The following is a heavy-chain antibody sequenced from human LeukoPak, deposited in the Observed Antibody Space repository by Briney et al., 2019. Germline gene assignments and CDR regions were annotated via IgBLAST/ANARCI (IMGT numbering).Heavy chain of an antibody. J-gene: IGHJ3*02. CDR3: AKDMIRGLPDAFDI. CDR2: ITHSGDYT. CDR1: GFTFSTYA. Sequence: GGSLRLSCAASGFTFSTYAMTWVRQAPGKGLEWVSLITHSGDYTDYADSVKGRFTISRDNSKNTVYLQMNSLRAEDTAVYYCAKDMIRGLPDAFDIWGQGTMVTVSS. D-gene: IGHD3-10*01. V-gene: IGHV3-23*01.